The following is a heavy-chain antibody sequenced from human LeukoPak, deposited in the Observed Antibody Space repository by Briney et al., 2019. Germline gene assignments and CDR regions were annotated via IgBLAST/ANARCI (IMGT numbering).Heavy chain of an antibody. CDR1: GFTFDDYA. Sequence: GGSLRLSCVASGFTFDDYAMHWVRQGPGKGLEWVAVFSGDGGTKFYADSVKGRFTISRDNSKSSLYLQMNSLRVEDTAFYYCVKDRGWLRFPGGFDSWGQGTQVTVSS. CDR2: FSGDGGTK. V-gene: IGHV3-43*02. D-gene: IGHD5-12*01. CDR3: VKDRGWLRFPGGFDS. J-gene: IGHJ5*01.